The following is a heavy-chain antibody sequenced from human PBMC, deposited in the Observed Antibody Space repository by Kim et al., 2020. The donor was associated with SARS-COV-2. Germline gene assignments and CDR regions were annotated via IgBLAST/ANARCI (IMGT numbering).Heavy chain of an antibody. J-gene: IGHJ6*02. V-gene: IGHV3-64*01. CDR2: ISSNGGST. CDR1: GFTFSSYA. CDR3: ARDFQRSQYSYYYGMDV. Sequence: GGSLRLSCAASGFTFSSYAMHWVRQAPGKGLEYVSAISSNGGSTYYANSVKGRFTISRDNSKNTLYLQMGSLRAEDMAVYYCARDFQRSQYSYYYGMDVWGQGTTVTVSS. D-gene: IGHD6-25*01.